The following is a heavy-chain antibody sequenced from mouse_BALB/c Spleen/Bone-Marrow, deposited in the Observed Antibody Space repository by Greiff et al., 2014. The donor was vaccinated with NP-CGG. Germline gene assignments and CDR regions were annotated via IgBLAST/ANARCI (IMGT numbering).Heavy chain of an antibody. CDR3: AKRGAYGNFWFAY. D-gene: IGHD2-10*02. Sequence: EVQLVESGGGLVKPGGSLKLSCAASGFTFSSYAMSWVRQTPEKRLEWVASISSGGSTSYPDSEKGRFTISRDNARNILYLQMSSLMSEDTAMYYCAKRGAYGNFWFAYWGQGTLVTVSA. J-gene: IGHJ3*01. CDR2: ISSGGST. V-gene: IGHV5-6-5*01. CDR1: GFTFSSYA.